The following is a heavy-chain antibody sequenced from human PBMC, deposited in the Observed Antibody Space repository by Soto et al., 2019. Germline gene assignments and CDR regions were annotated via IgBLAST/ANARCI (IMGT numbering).Heavy chain of an antibody. Sequence: PSETLSLTCAVYGGSFSGYYWGWIRQPPGKGLEWIGEINHSGSTNYNPSLKSRVTISVDTSKNRFSLKLSSVTAADTAVYYCARRAHTNGTSGYYYGMDVWVQGTTVTVS. CDR1: GGSFSGYY. V-gene: IGHV4-34*01. CDR3: ARRAHTNGTSGYYYGMDV. J-gene: IGHJ6*02. D-gene: IGHD1-1*01. CDR2: INHSGST.